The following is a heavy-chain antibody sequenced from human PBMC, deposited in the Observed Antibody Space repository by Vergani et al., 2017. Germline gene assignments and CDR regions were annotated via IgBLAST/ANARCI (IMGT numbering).Heavy chain of an antibody. Sequence: QVQLQESGPGLVKPSQTLSLTCTVSGGSISSGSYYLSWIRQPAGKGLEWIGRIYTSGSTNYNPSLKSRVTISVDTSKNQFSLKLSSVTAADTAVYYCARGFSSSWYFDYWGQGTLVTVSS. CDR2: IYTSGST. J-gene: IGHJ4*02. V-gene: IGHV4-61*02. CDR3: ARGFSSSWYFDY. D-gene: IGHD6-13*01. CDR1: GGSISSGSYY.